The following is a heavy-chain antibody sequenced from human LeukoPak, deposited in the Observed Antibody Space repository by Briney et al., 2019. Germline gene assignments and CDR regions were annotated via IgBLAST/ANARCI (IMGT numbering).Heavy chain of an antibody. V-gene: IGHV4-34*01. CDR2: VNHSGGT. CDR1: GESFSGYY. D-gene: IGHD2-2*02. CDR3: ASGEVPAAINY. Sequence: SETLSLTCDVYGESFSGYYWSWIRQPPGKGLEWIGEVNHSGGTNYNPSLKRRVTISLDTSKNQFSLKLSSVTAADTAVYYCASGEVPAAINYWGQGTLVTVSS. J-gene: IGHJ4*02.